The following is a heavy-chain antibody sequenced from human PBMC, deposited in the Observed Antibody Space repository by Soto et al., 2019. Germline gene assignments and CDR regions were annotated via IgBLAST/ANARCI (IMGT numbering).Heavy chain of an antibody. CDR3: ARLSRRVAQESNYFDP. D-gene: IGHD2-8*01. V-gene: IGHV5-51*01. CDR1: GYSFSTTW. Sequence: GESLKISCKVSGYSFSTTWMGWVRQLPGKGLEWMGIIYPGDSDSRYGPSFEGHVTFSVDKSISTAYLEWSSLKASDTAIYYCARLSRRVAQESNYFDPWGQGTLVTVSS. J-gene: IGHJ5*02. CDR2: IYPGDSDS.